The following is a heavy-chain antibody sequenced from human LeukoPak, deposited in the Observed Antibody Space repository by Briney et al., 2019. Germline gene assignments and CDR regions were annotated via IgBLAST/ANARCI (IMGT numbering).Heavy chain of an antibody. D-gene: IGHD6-19*01. Sequence: GGSLRLSCAASGFTFSSYEMNWVRQAPGKGLEWVSYISSSGSTMHYAGSVKGRFTISRDNAKSSLYLQMNSLRADDTAVYYCARHLEQWPDYWGQGTLVTVSS. J-gene: IGHJ4*02. V-gene: IGHV3-48*03. CDR2: ISSSGSTM. CDR3: ARHLEQWPDY. CDR1: GFTFSSYE.